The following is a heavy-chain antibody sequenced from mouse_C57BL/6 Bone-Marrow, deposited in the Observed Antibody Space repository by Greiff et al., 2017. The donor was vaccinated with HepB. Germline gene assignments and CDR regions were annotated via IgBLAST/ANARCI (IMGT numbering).Heavy chain of an antibody. CDR3: ASHYGSSWNY. CDR1: GYTFTDYN. V-gene: IGHV1-22*01. Sequence: EVQLQQSGPELVKPGASVKMSCKASGYTFTDYNMHWVKQSHGKSLEWIGYINPNNGGTSYNQKFKGKATLTVNKSSSTAYMELRSLTSEDSAVYYCASHYGSSWNYWGQGTTLTVSS. D-gene: IGHD1-1*01. CDR2: INPNNGGT. J-gene: IGHJ2*01.